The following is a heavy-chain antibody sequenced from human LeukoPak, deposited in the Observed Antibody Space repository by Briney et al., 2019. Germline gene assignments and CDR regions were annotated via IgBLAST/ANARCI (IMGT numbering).Heavy chain of an antibody. CDR1: GFTFSSFG. J-gene: IGHJ4*02. CDR3: ARDPWGYFDSSGYSAYYFDS. V-gene: IGHV3-30*19. D-gene: IGHD3-22*01. Sequence: PGGSLRLSCAASGFTFSSFGMHWVRQAPGKGLEWVAVISYDGNNDYYADSVKGRFTVSRDNFENTVFLEMNSLRFDDTAIYYCARDPWGYFDSSGYSAYYFDSWRQGALVTVSS. CDR2: ISYDGNND.